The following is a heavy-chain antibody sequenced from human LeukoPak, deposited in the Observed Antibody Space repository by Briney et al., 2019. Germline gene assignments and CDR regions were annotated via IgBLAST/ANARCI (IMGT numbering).Heavy chain of an antibody. J-gene: IGHJ3*02. CDR1: GFSFRSAW. CDR2: IKSKTDDGTT. D-gene: IGHD3-3*01. V-gene: IGHV3-15*01. Sequence: PGGFLRLSCAASGFSFRSAWMSWVRQAPGKGLEWVGRIKSKTDDGTTDYAAPVKGRFSISRDDSKNTLYLQMNRLITEDTAVYYCATADFWSGYYRDAFDIWGQGTMVTVSS. CDR3: ATADFWSGYYRDAFDI.